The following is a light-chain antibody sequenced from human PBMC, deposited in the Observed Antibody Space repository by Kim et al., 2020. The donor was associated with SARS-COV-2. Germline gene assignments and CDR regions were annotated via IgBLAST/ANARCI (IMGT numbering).Light chain of an antibody. V-gene: IGKV3-11*01. CDR3: QQRSNWLT. J-gene: IGKJ4*01. CDR2: DAS. Sequence: SLAPGERATLSCRDSQSVSSYLAWYQQKPGQARRLLIYDASNRATGIPARFSGSGSGTDFTLTISRLEPEDFTVYYCQQRSNWLTFGGGTKVDIK. CDR1: QSVSSY.